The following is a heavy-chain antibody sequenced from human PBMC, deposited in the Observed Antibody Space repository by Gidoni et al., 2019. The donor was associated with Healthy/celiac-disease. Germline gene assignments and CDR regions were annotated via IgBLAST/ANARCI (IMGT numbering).Heavy chain of an antibody. V-gene: IGHV1-24*01. CDR2: FDPEDGET. D-gene: IGHD3-22*01. J-gene: IGHJ6*02. CDR3: ATDRPYYYDSSGYPYYYYGMDV. CDR1: GYTLTELS. Sequence: QVQLAQSGAEVKKPGASVKVSCKVSGYTLTELSMHWVRQAPGKGLEWMGGFDPEDGETIYAQKFQGRVTMTEDTSTDTAYMELSSLRSEDTAVYYCATDRPYYYDSSGYPYYYYGMDVWGQGTTVTVSS.